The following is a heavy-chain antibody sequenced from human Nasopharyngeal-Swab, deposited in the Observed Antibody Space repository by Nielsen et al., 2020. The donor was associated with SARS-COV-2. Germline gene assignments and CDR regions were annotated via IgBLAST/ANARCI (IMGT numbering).Heavy chain of an antibody. D-gene: IGHD3-10*01. J-gene: IGHJ4*02. V-gene: IGHV3-23*01. CDR1: GFTFGDYS. CDR2: ISGITERT. Sequence: GESLKISCTVSGFTFGDYSMSWVRQAPGKGPEWVSDISGITERTYYAASVMGRFIVSRDNSRNTLYLQMNSLRAEDTAVYYCARDLGYVVRGGPFDYWGQGTLVTVSS. CDR3: ARDLGYVVRGGPFDY.